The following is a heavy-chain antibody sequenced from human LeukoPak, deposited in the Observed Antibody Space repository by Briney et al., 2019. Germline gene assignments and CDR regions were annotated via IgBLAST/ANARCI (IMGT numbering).Heavy chain of an antibody. CDR2: ISGSGGST. J-gene: IGHJ4*02. CDR1: GFTFSSYA. Sequence: GGSLRLSCAASGFTFSSYAMSWVRQAPGKGLEWVSAISGSGGSTYYADSVKGRFTISRDSSKNTLYLQMNSLRAEDTAVHYCAKDWGYGSGSSRDYWGQGTLVTVSS. V-gene: IGHV3-23*01. CDR3: AKDWGYGSGSSRDY. D-gene: IGHD3-10*01.